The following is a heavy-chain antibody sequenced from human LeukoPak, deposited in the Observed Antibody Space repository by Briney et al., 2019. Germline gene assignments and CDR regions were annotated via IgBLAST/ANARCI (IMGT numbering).Heavy chain of an antibody. J-gene: IGHJ3*02. V-gene: IGHV4-4*07. CDR2: IYTSGST. CDR1: GGSISSYY. D-gene: IGHD3-9*01. Sequence: SETLSLTCTVSGGSISSYYWSWIRQPAGKGLEWIGRIYTSGSTNYNPSLKSRVTMSVDTSKNQFSLKLSSVTAADTAVYYCAREVNYYDILTGYSSHDAFDTWGQGTMVTVSS. CDR3: AREVNYYDILTGYSSHDAFDT.